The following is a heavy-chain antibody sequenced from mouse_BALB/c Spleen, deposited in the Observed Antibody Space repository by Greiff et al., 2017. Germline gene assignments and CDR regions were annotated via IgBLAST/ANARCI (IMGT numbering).Heavy chain of an antibody. CDR3: ARNYYYGSSYAMDY. CDR2: IDPANGNT. Sequence: EVQLVESGAELVKPGASVKLSCTASGFNIKDTYMHWVKQRPEQGLEWIGRIDPANGNTKYDPKFQGKATITADTSSNTAYLQLSSLTSEDTAVYYCARNYYYGSSYAMDYWGQGTSVTVSS. D-gene: IGHD1-1*01. J-gene: IGHJ4*01. V-gene: IGHV14-3*02. CDR1: GFNIKDTY.